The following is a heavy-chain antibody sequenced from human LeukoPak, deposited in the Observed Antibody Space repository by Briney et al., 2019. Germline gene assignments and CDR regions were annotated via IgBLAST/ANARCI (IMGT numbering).Heavy chain of an antibody. CDR3: ASEINWGSGAFDV. V-gene: IGHV3-21*01. J-gene: IGHJ3*01. CDR2: ISSSSYI. CDR1: GFTFSSYS. D-gene: IGHD7-27*01. Sequence: GGSLRLSCAASGFTFSSYSMNWGRQAPGKGLEWVSSISSSSYIYYADSVKGRFTISRDTAKNSLYLQMNSLRAEDTAVYYCASEINWGSGAFDVWGQGTMVTVSS.